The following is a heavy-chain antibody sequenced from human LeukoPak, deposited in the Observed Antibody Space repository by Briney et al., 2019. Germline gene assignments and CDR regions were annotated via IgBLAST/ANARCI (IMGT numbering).Heavy chain of an antibody. CDR2: INPNSGGT. CDR3: ARDNCSGGSCYLNWFDP. CDR1: GYTFTAYY. D-gene: IGHD2-15*01. J-gene: IGHJ5*02. V-gene: IGHV1-2*02. Sequence: ASVKVSCKASGYTFTAYYMHWVRQAPGQGLEWMGWINPNSGGTNYAQKFQGRVTMTRDTSISTAYMELSRLRSDDTAVYYCARDNCSGGSCYLNWFDPWGQGTLVTVSS.